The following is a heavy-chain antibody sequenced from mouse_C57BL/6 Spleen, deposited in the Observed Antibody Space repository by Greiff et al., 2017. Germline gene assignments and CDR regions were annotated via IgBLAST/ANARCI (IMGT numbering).Heavy chain of an antibody. V-gene: IGHV5-6*02. CDR2: ISSGGSYT. D-gene: IGHD1-1*01. CDR1: GFTFSSYG. CDR3: ARRGGGGSSYDYAMDY. J-gene: IGHJ4*01. Sequence: EVKVEESGGDLVKPGGSLKLSCAASGFTFSSYGMSWVRQTPDKRLEWVATISSGGSYTYYPDSVKGRFTISRDNAKNTRYLQMRSLKSEDTAMYYCARRGGGGSSYDYAMDYWGQGTSVTVSS.